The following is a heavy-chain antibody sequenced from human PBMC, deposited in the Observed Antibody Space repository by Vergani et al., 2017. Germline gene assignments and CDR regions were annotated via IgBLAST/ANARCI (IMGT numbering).Heavy chain of an antibody. D-gene: IGHD2-2*01. CDR3: ARGGVKGIVVVPAWVGPAFDI. CDR1: GGSISSSSYY. Sequence: QLQLQESGPGLVQPSETLSLTCTVSGGSISSSSYYWGWIRQPPGKGLEWIGSIYYSGSTYYNPSLKSRVTISVDTSKNQFSLKLSSVTAADTAVYYCARGGVKGIVVVPAWVGPAFDIWGQGTMVTVSS. V-gene: IGHV4-39*01. J-gene: IGHJ3*02. CDR2: IYYSGST.